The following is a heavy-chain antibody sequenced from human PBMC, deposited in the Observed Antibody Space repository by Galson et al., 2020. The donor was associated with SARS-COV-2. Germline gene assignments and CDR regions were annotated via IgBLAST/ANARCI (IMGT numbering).Heavy chain of an antibody. D-gene: IGHD2-21*02. CDR2: ISDSGDTT. Sequence: GGSLRLSCAASGFSFRRYVMNWVRQAPGKGLEWVSSISDSGDTTYYADSVKGRFTISRDNSKNMLYLQMNSLGVEDTAVYYCAKDQGVLVTVYYFDDWGRGILVTASS. CDR1: GFSFRRYV. CDR3: AKDQGVLVTVYYFDD. J-gene: IGHJ4*02. V-gene: IGHV3-23*01.